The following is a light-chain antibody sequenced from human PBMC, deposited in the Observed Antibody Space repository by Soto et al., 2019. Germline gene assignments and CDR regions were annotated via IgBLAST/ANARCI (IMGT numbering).Light chain of an antibody. CDR1: QSVSSY. V-gene: IGKV3-11*01. CDR2: DAS. Sequence: EIVLTQSPATLSLSPGERATLSCRASQSVSSYLAWYQQKPCQAPRLLIYDASTRATGIPDRFSGSGSGTDFTLTISSLEPEDFAVYYCQQRSNWPPWTCGQGTKVEIK. J-gene: IGKJ1*01. CDR3: QQRSNWPPWT.